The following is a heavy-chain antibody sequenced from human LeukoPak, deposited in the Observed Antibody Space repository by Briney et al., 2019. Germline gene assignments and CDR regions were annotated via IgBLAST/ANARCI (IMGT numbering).Heavy chain of an antibody. V-gene: IGHV1-69*05. D-gene: IGHD3-10*01. CDR2: IIPIFGTA. J-gene: IGHJ4*02. Sequence: ASVKVSCKASGGTFSSYAISWVRQAPGQGLELMGGIIPIFGTANYAQKFQGRVTITTDESTSTAYMELSSLRSEDTAVYYCARAIGVRGDEAFYYFDYWGQGTLVTVSS. CDR1: GGTFSSYA. CDR3: ARAIGVRGDEAFYYFDY.